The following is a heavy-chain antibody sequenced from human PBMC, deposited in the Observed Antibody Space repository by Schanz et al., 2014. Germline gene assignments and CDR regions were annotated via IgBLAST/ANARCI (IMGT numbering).Heavy chain of an antibody. CDR2: IYGGGIT. D-gene: IGHD2-8*02. V-gene: IGHV3-66*01. Sequence: EVLLVESGGGLVQPGGSLRLSCAASGFTVSSNYMSWVRQAPGKGLEWVSVIYGGGITYYADSVKGRFTISRDSSRNTLYLQMNSLRAEDTAVYYCTRDRGALVTHNDALNLWGQGTMVSVSS. J-gene: IGHJ3*01. CDR3: TRDRGALVTHNDALNL. CDR1: GFTVSSNY.